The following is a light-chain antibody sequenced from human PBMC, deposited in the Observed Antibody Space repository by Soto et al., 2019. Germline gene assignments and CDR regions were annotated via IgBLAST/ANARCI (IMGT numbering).Light chain of an antibody. CDR2: GAS. CDR1: QSISSW. CDR3: QPYGSSLMYT. J-gene: IGKJ2*01. Sequence: DIQMTQSPSTLSASVGDRVTITCRASQSISSWLAWYQQKPGKAPKVLIYGASSRATGIPDRFSGSGSGTDFTLTISRMEPDDFALYYCQPYGSSLMYTFGQGTKLEIK. V-gene: IGKV1-5*01.